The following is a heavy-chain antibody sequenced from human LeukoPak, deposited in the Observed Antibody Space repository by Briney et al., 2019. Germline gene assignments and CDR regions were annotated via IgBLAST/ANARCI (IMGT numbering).Heavy chain of an antibody. D-gene: IGHD3-9*01. CDR1: GYTFTSYD. V-gene: IGHV1-8*01. J-gene: IGHJ6*02. CDR2: MNPNSGNT. CDR3: ALKGILTGYYRTYYYYGMDV. Sequence: GASVKVSCKASGYTFTSYDINWVRQATGQGLEWMGWMNPNSGNTGYAQKFQGRVTMTRNTSISTAYMELSSLRSEDTAVYYCALKGILTGYYRTYYYYGMDVWGQGTTVTVSS.